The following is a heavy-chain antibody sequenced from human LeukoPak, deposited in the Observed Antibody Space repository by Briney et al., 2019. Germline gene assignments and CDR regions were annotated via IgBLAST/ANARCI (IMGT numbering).Heavy chain of an antibody. J-gene: IGHJ4*02. Sequence: GGSLRLSCTASEFTFGDYAMSWVRQAPGKGLEWVGFIRSKAYGGTTEYAASVKGRFTISRDDSKSIAYLQMNSLKTEDTAVYYCTRPLLAYCGGDCYNPPDYWGQGTLVTVSS. CDR3: TRPLLAYCGGDCYNPPDY. D-gene: IGHD2-21*02. CDR2: IRSKAYGGTT. V-gene: IGHV3-49*04. CDR1: EFTFGDYA.